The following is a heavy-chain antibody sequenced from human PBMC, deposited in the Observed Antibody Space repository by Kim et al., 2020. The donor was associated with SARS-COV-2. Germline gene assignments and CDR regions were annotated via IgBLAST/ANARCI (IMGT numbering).Heavy chain of an antibody. CDR3: ARDSVVWGRRHGWFDP. D-gene: IGHD3-16*01. J-gene: IGHJ5*02. V-gene: IGHV4-30-4*01. CDR2: IYYSGST. Sequence: SETLSLTCTVSGGSISSGDYYWSWIRQPPGKGLEWIGYIYYSGSTYYNPSLKSRVTISVDTSKNQFSLKLSSVTAADTAVYYCARDSVVWGRRHGWFDPWGQGTLVTVSS. CDR1: GGSISSGDYY.